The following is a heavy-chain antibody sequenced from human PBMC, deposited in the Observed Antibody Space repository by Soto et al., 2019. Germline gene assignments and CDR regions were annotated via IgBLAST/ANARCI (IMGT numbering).Heavy chain of an antibody. V-gene: IGHV4-39*07. CDR3: ARCNSWYLGAFDI. J-gene: IGHJ3*02. D-gene: IGHD6-13*01. CDR1: GGSISSSSYY. CDR2: IYYSGST. Sequence: SETLSLTCTVSGGSISSSSYYWGWIRQPPGKGLEWIGSIYYSGSTYYNPSLKSRVTISVDTSKNSLYLQMNSLRAEDTAVYYCARCNSWYLGAFDIWGQGTMVTVSS.